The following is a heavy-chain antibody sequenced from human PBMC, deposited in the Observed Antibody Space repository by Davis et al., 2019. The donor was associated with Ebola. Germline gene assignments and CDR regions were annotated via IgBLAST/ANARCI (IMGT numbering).Heavy chain of an antibody. CDR1: GGSISSYY. Sequence: SETLSLTCTVSGGSISSYYWSWIRQPPGKGLEWIGYIYYSGSTYYNPSLKSRVTISVDTSKNQFSLKLSSVTAADTAVYYCAKDVAYCSGGSCYSYGMDVWGQGTTVTVSS. CDR3: AKDVAYCSGGSCYSYGMDV. V-gene: IGHV4-59*12. CDR2: IYYSGST. D-gene: IGHD2-15*01. J-gene: IGHJ6*02.